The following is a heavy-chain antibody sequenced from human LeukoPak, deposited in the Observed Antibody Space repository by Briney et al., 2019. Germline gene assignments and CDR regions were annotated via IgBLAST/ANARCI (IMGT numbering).Heavy chain of an antibody. V-gene: IGHV1-46*01. Sequence: GASVKVSCKASGYTFTSYYMHWVRQAPGQGLGWMGIINPSGGSTSYAQKFQGRVTMTRDTSTSTVYMELSSLRSEDTAVYYCARSYYYGSGSYYTLYYFDYWGQGTLVTVSS. J-gene: IGHJ4*02. CDR2: INPSGGST. CDR1: GYTFTSYY. D-gene: IGHD3-10*01. CDR3: ARSYYYGSGSYYTLYYFDY.